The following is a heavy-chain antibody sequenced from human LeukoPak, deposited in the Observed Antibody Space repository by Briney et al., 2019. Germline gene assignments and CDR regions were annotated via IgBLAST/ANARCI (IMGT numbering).Heavy chain of an antibody. CDR2: IKQDGSEK. CDR3: ARASLWLHYFDY. Sequence: TGGSLRLSCAASGFTFSMNWVRQAPGKGLEWVANIKQDGSEKYYVDSVKGRFTISRDNAKNSLYLQMNSLRAEDTAVYYCARASLWLHYFDYWGQGILVTVSS. D-gene: IGHD6-19*01. CDR1: GFTFS. J-gene: IGHJ4*02. V-gene: IGHV3-7*04.